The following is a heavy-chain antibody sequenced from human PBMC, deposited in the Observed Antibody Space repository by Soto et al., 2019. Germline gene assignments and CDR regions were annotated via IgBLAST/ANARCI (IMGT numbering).Heavy chain of an antibody. V-gene: IGHV5-10-1*01. D-gene: IGHD6-19*01. CDR2: IDPSDSYT. Sequence: PXESLKLSGKCSGYSFTSYSISLVLQMPGKGLEWMGRIDPSDSYTNYSPSFQGHVTISADKSISTAYLQWSSLKASDTAMYYCARNSYIAVAGTLDYWGQGTLVTVSS. J-gene: IGHJ4*02. CDR1: GYSFTSYS. CDR3: ARNSYIAVAGTLDY.